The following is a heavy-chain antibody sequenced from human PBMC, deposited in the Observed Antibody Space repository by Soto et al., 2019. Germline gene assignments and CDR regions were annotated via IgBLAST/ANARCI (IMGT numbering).Heavy chain of an antibody. J-gene: IGHJ4*02. CDR3: ARWSYLDY. CDR1: GFSFGSYA. CDR2: ISGSDGKT. Sequence: LRLSCAASGFSFGSYALSWVRQAPGKGLEWVSTISGSDGKTFYADSVKGRFSISRDTSQSTLYLQMNSLRADDTAMYYCARWSYLDYWGQGTRVTVS. V-gene: IGHV3-23*01. D-gene: IGHD3-3*01.